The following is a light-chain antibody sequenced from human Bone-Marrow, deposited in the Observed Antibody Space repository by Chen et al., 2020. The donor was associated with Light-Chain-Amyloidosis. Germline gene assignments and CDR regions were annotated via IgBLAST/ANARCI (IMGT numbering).Light chain of an antibody. CDR2: RDT. CDR3: QSADSSGTYEEI. V-gene: IGLV3-25*03. Sequence: SYELTQPPSVSVSPGQTARITCSGDDLPTKYAYWYQQKPGQAPVLVIHRDTERPSGISERFSGSRSGTTATLTISGVKAEDEADYHCQSADSSGTYEEIFGGGTKLTVL. CDR1: DLPTKY. J-gene: IGLJ2*01.